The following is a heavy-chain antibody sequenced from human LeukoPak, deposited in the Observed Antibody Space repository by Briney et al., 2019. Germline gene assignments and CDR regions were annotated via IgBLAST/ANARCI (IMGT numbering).Heavy chain of an antibody. D-gene: IGHD3-9*01. CDR2: IYYSGST. CDR3: ARGRGTTIFRSDFDY. V-gene: IGHV4-59*01. J-gene: IGHJ4*02. CDR1: GGSISSYY. Sequence: SETLSLTCTVSGGSISSYYWSWIRQPPGKGLEWIGYIYYSGSTNYNPSLKSRVTISVDTSKNQFSLKLSSVTAADTAVYYCARGRGTTIFRSDFDYWGQGTLVTVSS.